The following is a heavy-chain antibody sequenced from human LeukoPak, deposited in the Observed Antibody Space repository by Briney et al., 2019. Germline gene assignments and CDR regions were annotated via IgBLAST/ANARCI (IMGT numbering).Heavy chain of an antibody. Sequence: GGSLGLSCAASGFTFRNYVIHWVRQAPGKGLEWVAVISYDGSNKYYADSVKGRFTISRDNSKNTLYLQMNSLRAEDTAVYYCARGIGYCSSTSCSNWFDPWGQGTLVTVSS. J-gene: IGHJ5*02. CDR3: ARGIGYCSSTSCSNWFDP. V-gene: IGHV3-30*04. CDR2: ISYDGSNK. CDR1: GFTFRNYV. D-gene: IGHD2-2*01.